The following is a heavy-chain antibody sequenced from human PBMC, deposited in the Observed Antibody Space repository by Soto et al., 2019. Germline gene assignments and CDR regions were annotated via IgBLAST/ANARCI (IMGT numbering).Heavy chain of an antibody. V-gene: IGHV1-69*08. CDR2: IIPILGIA. Sequence: QVQLVQSGAEVKKPGSSVKVSCKASGGTFSSYTISWVRQAPGQGLEWMGRIIPILGIANYVQKFQGRVTITADKSTSTAYMELSSLRSEDTAVYYCAREYMVRGVIVFDYWGQGTLVTVSS. J-gene: IGHJ4*02. CDR3: AREYMVRGVIVFDY. D-gene: IGHD3-10*01. CDR1: GGTFSSYT.